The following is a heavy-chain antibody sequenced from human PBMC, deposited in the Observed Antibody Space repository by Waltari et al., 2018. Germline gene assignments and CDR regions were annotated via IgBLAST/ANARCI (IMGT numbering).Heavy chain of an antibody. CDR1: GGAISSPY. V-gene: IGHV4-59*11. D-gene: IGHD6-19*01. CDR3: ASGAVAGYFDY. J-gene: IGHJ4*02. CDR2: IYYSGST. Sequence: QVQLQESGPGLVKPSETLSLTCTVSGGAISSPYWSWIRQPPGKGLELIGYIYYSGSTNYNPSLKSRVTISVDTSKNQFSLKLSSVTAADTAVYYCASGAVAGYFDYWGQGTLVTVSS.